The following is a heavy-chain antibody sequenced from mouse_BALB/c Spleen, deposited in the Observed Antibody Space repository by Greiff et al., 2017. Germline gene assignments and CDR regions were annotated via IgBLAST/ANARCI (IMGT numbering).Heavy chain of an antibody. CDR1: GFTFSSYT. V-gene: IGHV5-6-4*01. CDR3: TRGDYYGRSYNYFDY. Sequence: EVKLMESGGGLVKPGGSLKLSCAASGFTFSSYTMSWVRQTPEKRLEWVATISSGGSYTYYPDSVKGRFTISRDNAKNTLYLQMSSLKSEDTAMYYCTRGDYYGRSYNYFDYWGQGTTLTVSS. J-gene: IGHJ2*01. CDR2: ISSGGSYT. D-gene: IGHD1-1*01.